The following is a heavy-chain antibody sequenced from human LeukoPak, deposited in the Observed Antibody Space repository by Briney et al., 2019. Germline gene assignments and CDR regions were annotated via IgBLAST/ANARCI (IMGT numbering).Heavy chain of an antibody. CDR3: ARRSVTTRYGMDV. J-gene: IGHJ6*02. Sequence: SETLSLTCTVSGGSISSYYWSWLRQPPGKGLEWIGYIYYSGSTNYNPSLKSRVTISVDTSKNQFSLKLSSVTAADTAVYYCARRSVTTRYGMDVWGQGTTVTVSS. D-gene: IGHD4-4*01. V-gene: IGHV4-59*08. CDR2: IYYSGST. CDR1: GGSISSYY.